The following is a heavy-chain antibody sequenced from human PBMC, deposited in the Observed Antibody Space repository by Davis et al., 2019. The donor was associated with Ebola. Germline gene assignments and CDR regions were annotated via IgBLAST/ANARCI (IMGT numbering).Heavy chain of an antibody. CDR3: AKDVYSSGWYGGGDY. Sequence: PGGSLRLSCAASGFTFSNYDMHWVRQAPGKGLEWVAVISYDGTNKHYGDSVKGRFTISRDNSKNTLYLQMNSLRPEDTAVYHCAKDVYSSGWYGGGDYWGQGTLVTVSS. J-gene: IGHJ4*02. V-gene: IGHV3-30*18. CDR1: GFTFSNYD. D-gene: IGHD6-19*01. CDR2: ISYDGTNK.